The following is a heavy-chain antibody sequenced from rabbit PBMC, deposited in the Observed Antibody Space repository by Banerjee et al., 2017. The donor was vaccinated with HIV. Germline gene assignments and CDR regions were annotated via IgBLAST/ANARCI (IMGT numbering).Heavy chain of an antibody. V-gene: IGHV1S45*01. J-gene: IGHJ6*01. CDR2: IDTNNGRP. CDR3: ATDRAHGTAYTF. D-gene: IGHD6-1*01. Sequence: QEQLVESGGGLVQPEGSLTLTCTASGFSFSGSYWICWVRQAPGKGLEWIGCIDTNNGRPYNANWAKGRFTISKTSSTTVTLQMTSLTAADTATYFCATDRAHGTAYTFWGPGTLVTVS. CDR1: GFSFSGSYW.